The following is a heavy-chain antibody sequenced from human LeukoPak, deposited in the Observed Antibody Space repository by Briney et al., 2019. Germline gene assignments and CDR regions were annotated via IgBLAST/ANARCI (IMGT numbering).Heavy chain of an antibody. CDR1: GYTFTSYA. CDR3: ATLGDWSDWWYDY. CDR2: INTNTGNP. V-gene: IGHV7-4-1*02. D-gene: IGHD2-21*02. Sequence: ASVKVSCKASGYTFTSYAMNWVRQAPGQGLEWMGWINTNTGNPAYAQGFTGRFVFSLDTSVSTAYLQISSLKAEDTAVYYCATLGDWSDWWYDYWGQGTLVTVSS. J-gene: IGHJ4*02.